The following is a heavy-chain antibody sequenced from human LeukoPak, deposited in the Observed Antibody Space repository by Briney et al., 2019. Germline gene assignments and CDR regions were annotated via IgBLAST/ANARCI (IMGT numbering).Heavy chain of an antibody. Sequence: GGSLRLSCAASGFTFSNYGMHWVRRAPGKGLEWVAFTRFDGTKKYYADSVKGRFTISRDNSKNTLYLQMNSLRVEDTAVYYCAKDGRSTERGGGAFDIWGQGTMVTVSS. CDR2: TRFDGTKK. CDR1: GFTFSNYG. J-gene: IGHJ3*02. V-gene: IGHV3-30*02. D-gene: IGHD3-16*01. CDR3: AKDGRSTERGGGAFDI.